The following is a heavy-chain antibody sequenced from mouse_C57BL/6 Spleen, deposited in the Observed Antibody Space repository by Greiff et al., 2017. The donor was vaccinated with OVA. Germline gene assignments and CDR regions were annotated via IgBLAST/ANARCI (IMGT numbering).Heavy chain of an antibody. CDR3: ARGITPGYYAMDY. J-gene: IGHJ4*01. CDR1: GFSLTSYG. CDR2: IWSDGST. Sequence: VKLMESGPGLVAPSQSLSITCTVSGFSLTSYGVHWVRQPPGKGLEWLVVIWSDGSTTYNSALKSRLSISKDNSKSQVFLKMNSLQTDDTAMYYCARGITPGYYAMDYWGQGTSVTVSS. D-gene: IGHD1-1*01. V-gene: IGHV2-6*03.